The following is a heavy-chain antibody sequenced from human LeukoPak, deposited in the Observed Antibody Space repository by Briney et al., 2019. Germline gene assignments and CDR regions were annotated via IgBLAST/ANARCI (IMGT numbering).Heavy chain of an antibody. CDR2: IIPIFGTA. J-gene: IGHJ5*02. CDR1: GYTFTSYG. Sequence: GASVKVSCTASGYTFTSYGISWVRQAPGQGLEWMGGIIPIFGTANYAQKFQGRVTITADKSTSTAYMELSSLRSEDTAVYYCAFRPPVGEMATISPNWFDPWGQGTLVTVSS. D-gene: IGHD5-24*01. CDR3: AFRPPVGEMATISPNWFDP. V-gene: IGHV1-69*06.